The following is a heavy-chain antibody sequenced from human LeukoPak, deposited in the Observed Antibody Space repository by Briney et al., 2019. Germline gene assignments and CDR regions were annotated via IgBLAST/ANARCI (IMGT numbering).Heavy chain of an antibody. V-gene: IGHV3-30-3*02. CDR2: ISYDGSNK. Sequence: GRSLRLSCAASGFTFSSYAMHWVRQAPGKGLEWVAVISYDGSNKYYADSVKGRFTISRDNSKNTLYLQMNSLRAEDTAVYYCGKESSVAGDYWGQGTLVTVSS. CDR1: GFTFSSYA. D-gene: IGHD6-13*01. J-gene: IGHJ4*02. CDR3: GKESSVAGDY.